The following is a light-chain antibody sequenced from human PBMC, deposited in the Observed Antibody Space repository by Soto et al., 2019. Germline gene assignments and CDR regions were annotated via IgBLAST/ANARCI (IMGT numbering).Light chain of an antibody. CDR3: QQRNIWPPVT. CDR1: QSVSID. Sequence: EIVMTQSPATVPVSPGERVTLSCRASQSVSIDLAWYQQKPGQAPRLLIYGASTRATDVPDRFSGSGSGTDFTLTISSLEPEDSAVYYCQQRNIWPPVTFGQGTRLEI. CDR2: GAS. V-gene: IGKV3D-15*01. J-gene: IGKJ5*01.